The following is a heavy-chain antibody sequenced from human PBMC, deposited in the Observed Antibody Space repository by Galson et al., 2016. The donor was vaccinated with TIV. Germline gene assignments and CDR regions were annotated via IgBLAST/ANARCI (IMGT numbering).Heavy chain of an antibody. V-gene: IGHV3-23*01. CDR3: ANHEQGDS. CDR2: VTGRSRST. Sequence: SLRLSCAASGFTFSGYAMSWVRQAPGKGLEWVSVVTGRSRSTHYADSVRGRFTISRDNSRNTLSLQMNSLRVEDTAVYYCANHEQGDSWGQGTLVTVSS. J-gene: IGHJ4*02. CDR1: GFTFSGYA.